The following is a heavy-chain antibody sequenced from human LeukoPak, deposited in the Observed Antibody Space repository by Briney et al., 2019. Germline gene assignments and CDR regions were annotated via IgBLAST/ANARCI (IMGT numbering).Heavy chain of an antibody. CDR3: ARSGRGTYYYFDL. V-gene: IGHV1-18*01. CDR2: ISTYNGNT. Sequence: GASVKVSCKASGYTFTSYDITWVRQAPGQGLEWMGWISTYNGNTNYAQNLQGRVTMTADTSTSTAYMELRSLRSDDTAVYYCARSGRGTYYYFDLWGQGTLVTVSS. CDR1: GYTFTSYD. J-gene: IGHJ4*02. D-gene: IGHD1-26*01.